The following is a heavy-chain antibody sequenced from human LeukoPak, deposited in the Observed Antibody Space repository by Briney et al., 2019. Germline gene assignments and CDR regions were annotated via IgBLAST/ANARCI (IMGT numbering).Heavy chain of an antibody. CDR3: ARGTVTMVDY. CDR1: GFTVSSNY. CDR2: IYSGGST. V-gene: IGHV3-66*01. J-gene: IGHJ4*02. Sequence: PGGSLRLSCAASGFTVSSNYMSWVRQAPGRGVDWVSVIYSGGSTYYADSAKGRFTISRDNSKNTLFLQMNSLRAGDTAVYYCARGTVTMVDYWGQGTLVTVSS. D-gene: IGHD3-10*01.